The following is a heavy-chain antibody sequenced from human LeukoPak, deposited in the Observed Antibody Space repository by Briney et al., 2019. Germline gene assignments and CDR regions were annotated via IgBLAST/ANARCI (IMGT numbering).Heavy chain of an antibody. J-gene: IGHJ4*02. CDR1: GFTFSSYA. V-gene: IGHV3-30-3*01. Sequence: GGSLRLSCAASGFTFSSYAMHWVRQAPGKGLGWVAVISYDGSNKYYADSVKGRFTISRDNSKNTLYLQMNSLRAEDTAVYYCARDRNTAAVDYWGQGTLVTVSS. CDR3: ARDRNTAAVDY. CDR2: ISYDGSNK. D-gene: IGHD6-13*01.